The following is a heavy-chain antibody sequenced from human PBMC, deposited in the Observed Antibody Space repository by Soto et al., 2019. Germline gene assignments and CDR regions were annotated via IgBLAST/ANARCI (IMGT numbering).Heavy chain of an antibody. CDR2: LYYSGST. CDR1: GSSIGSYY. CDR3: ARFHDNSHFDC. V-gene: IGHV4-59*12. J-gene: IGHJ4*02. D-gene: IGHD1-1*01. Sequence: QVHLQESGPGLVKPSETLSLTCTLSGSSIGSYYWSWLRQPPGKGLEWIGCLYYSGSTTYNPSLKRRVSISVDTSKNQFSLRLSSVTAADTAVYYCARFHDNSHFDCWGQGTLVTVSS.